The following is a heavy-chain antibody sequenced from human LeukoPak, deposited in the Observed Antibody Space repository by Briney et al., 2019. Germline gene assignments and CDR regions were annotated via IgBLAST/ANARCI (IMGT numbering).Heavy chain of an antibody. V-gene: IGHV4-61*01. CDR2: IYYSGST. D-gene: IGHD2-21*02. J-gene: IGHJ6*02. CDR1: GGSVSSGSYY. CDR3: AREHVVTATYCYYGMDV. Sequence: SETLSLTCTVSGGSVSSGSYYWSWIRQPPGKGLEWIGYIYYSGSTNYNPSLKSRVTISVDTSKNQFSLKLSSVTAADTAVYYCAREHVVTATYCYYGMDVWGQGTTVTVSS.